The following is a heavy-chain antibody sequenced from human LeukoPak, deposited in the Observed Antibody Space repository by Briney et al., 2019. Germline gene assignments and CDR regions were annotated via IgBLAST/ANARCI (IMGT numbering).Heavy chain of an antibody. Sequence: GGSLRLSCISSGFTFSSDAMTWVRQAPGKGLEWVSSISGSGDGTYYADSVKGRFTISRDNSKNTLYLQMNSLRAEDTAVYYCAKDLNWGGRWGQGTLVTVSS. V-gene: IGHV3-23*01. CDR2: ISGSGDGT. CDR1: GFTFSSDA. D-gene: IGHD7-27*01. J-gene: IGHJ4*02. CDR3: AKDLNWGGR.